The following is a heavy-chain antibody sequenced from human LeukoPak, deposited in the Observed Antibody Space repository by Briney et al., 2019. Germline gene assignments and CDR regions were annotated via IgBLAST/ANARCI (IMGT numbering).Heavy chain of an antibody. CDR2: ISGSGSGSST. CDR1: GFTFSSSA. J-gene: IGHJ4*02. Sequence: GSLRLSCAASGFTFSSSAMSWVRQAPGKGLEWVSTISGSGSGSSTYYADSVKGRFTISRDNSKNTLYLQMNSLRAEGTAVYYCAKSGYNRFDYWGQGTLVTVSS. V-gene: IGHV3-23*01. CDR3: AKSGYNRFDY. D-gene: IGHD5-24*01.